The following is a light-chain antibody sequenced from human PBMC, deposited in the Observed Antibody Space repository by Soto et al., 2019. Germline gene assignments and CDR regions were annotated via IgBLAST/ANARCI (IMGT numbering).Light chain of an antibody. Sequence: EIVMTQSPPSLTVTPGEPASISCRSSQRLLHSNGNTFLDWYLQKPGQSPQFLIYLGSNRASGVPDRVSGSEAGTDFTLKISRVEAEDVGIYYCMQGTHWPPWTFGQGTKVEI. V-gene: IGKV2-28*01. CDR1: QRLLHSNGNTF. J-gene: IGKJ1*01. CDR2: LGS. CDR3: MQGTHWPPWT.